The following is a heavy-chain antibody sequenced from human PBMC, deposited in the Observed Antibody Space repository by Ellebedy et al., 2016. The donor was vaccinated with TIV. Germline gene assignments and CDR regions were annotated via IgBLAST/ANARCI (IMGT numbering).Heavy chain of an antibody. V-gene: IGHV4-39*01. CDR1: GDSISSTTYY. Sequence: MPSETLSLTCSVSGDSISSTTYYRGWIRQPPGKGLEWIGHSNQSGSTYYNPSLESRVTISVDTSKNQFSLKLSSVTAADTAVYYCARLGGQQLSRCYFDYWGQGTLVTVSS. CDR3: ARLGGQQLSRCYFDY. D-gene: IGHD6-13*01. CDR2: SNQSGST. J-gene: IGHJ4*02.